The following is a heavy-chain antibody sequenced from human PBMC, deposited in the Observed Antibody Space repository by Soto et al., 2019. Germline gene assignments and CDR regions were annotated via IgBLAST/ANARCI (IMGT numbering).Heavy chain of an antibody. CDR2: IRSKANSYAT. J-gene: IGHJ6*02. D-gene: IGHD3-16*02. CDR1: GFTFSGSA. CDR3: TSVDDYVWGSYRYTYYYYGMDV. Sequence: GGSLRLSCAASGFTFSGSAMHWVRQASGKGLGWVGRIRSKANSYATAYAASVKGRFTISRDDSKNTAYLQMNSLKTEDTAVYYCTSVDDYVWGSYRYTYYYYGMDVWGQGTTVTVSS. V-gene: IGHV3-73*01.